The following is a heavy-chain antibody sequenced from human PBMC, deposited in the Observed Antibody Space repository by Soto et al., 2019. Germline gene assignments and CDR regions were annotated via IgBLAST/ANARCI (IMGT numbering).Heavy chain of an antibody. D-gene: IGHD3-16*01. CDR1: GFTFSSYG. CDR2: ISGSGSIT. V-gene: IGHV3-23*01. Sequence: GGSLRLSCAVSGFTFSSYGLSWVRQAPGKGLEWVSTISGSGSITNYADSVRGRFTISRDNSKSTLYLQLNSLRAGDTAVYYCARLWGREESYWGQGTLVTVSS. J-gene: IGHJ4*02. CDR3: ARLWGREESY.